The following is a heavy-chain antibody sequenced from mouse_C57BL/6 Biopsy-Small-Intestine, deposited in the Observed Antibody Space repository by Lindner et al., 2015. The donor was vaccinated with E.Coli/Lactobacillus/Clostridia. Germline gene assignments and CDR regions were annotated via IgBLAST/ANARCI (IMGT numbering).Heavy chain of an antibody. J-gene: IGHJ4*01. D-gene: IGHD2-4*01. CDR1: GYTFTSYT. CDR3: ARGFDYDAYAMDY. V-gene: IGHV1-4*01. CDR2: INPSSGYT. Sequence: VQLQESGAELARPGASVKMSCKVPGYTFTSYTMHWVKQRPGQGLEWIGYINPSSGYTKYNQKFKDKATLTADRSSSTAFMQLNSLTFEDSAVYYCARGFDYDAYAMDYWGQGTSVTVSS.